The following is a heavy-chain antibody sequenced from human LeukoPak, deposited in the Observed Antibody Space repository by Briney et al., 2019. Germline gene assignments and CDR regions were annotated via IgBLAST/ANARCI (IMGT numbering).Heavy chain of an antibody. CDR2: IKSQSDGGTI. D-gene: IGHD4-23*01. J-gene: IGHJ4*02. Sequence: GGSLRLSCAASGFTFSSYSMNWVRQAPGKGLEWVGRIKSQSDGGTIDYAAPVKGRFAISRDDSKNTLYVQMNSLKIEDTAVYYCITTTFYYGGKGYWGQGTLVTVSS. CDR1: GFTFSSYS. CDR3: ITTTFYYGGKGY. V-gene: IGHV3-15*01.